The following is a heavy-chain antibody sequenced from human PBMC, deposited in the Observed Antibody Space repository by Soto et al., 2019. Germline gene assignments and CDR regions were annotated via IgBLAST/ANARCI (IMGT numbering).Heavy chain of an antibody. D-gene: IGHD2-2*03. V-gene: IGHV3-23*01. CDR2: ISGSGGST. CDR1: GFTFSSYA. Sequence: GGSLRLSCAASGFTFSSYAMSWVRQAPGKGLEWVSAISGSGGSTYYADSVKGRFTISRDNSKNTLYLQMNSLRAEDTAVYYCAKDLGYCSSTSCSYYEYNWFDPWGQGTLVTVSS. J-gene: IGHJ5*02. CDR3: AKDLGYCSSTSCSYYEYNWFDP.